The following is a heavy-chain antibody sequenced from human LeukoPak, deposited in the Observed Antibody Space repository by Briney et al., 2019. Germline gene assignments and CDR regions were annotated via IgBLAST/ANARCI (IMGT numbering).Heavy chain of an antibody. V-gene: IGHV3-13*01. J-gene: IGHJ4*02. CDR3: ARGGIQVSGIDEFDY. D-gene: IGHD6-19*01. CDR1: GFTFIDYD. CDR2: IGIRGDT. Sequence: GGSLRLSCAASGFTFIDYDMHWVRQVIGKGLEWVSAIGIRGDTHYSGSVKGRFTISRENAESSLYLQMNSLRAEDTAVYYCARGGIQVSGIDEFDYWGQGTLDTVSS.